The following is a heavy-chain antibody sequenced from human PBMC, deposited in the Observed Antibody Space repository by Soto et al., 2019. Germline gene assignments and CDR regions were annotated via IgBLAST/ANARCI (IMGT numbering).Heavy chain of an antibody. J-gene: IGHJ4*02. V-gene: IGHV3-7*01. CDR3: ARTGTTHS. CDR2: IKEDGSQK. Sequence: PVGSLRLSCAASGFTLSDYWMSWARQTPGKGLEWVANIKEDGSQKYYADSVTGRFTISRDNAKNVLYLEMKYLSAEDTAFYYCARTGTTHSWGQGTLVTVSS. D-gene: IGHD1-1*01. CDR1: GFTLSDYW.